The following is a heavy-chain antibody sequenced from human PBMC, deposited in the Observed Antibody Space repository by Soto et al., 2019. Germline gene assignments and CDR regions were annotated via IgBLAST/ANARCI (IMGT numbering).Heavy chain of an antibody. V-gene: IGHV1-2*04. J-gene: IGHJ6*02. CDR3: AREYYYDSSGSNWDPDYYYYGMDV. D-gene: IGHD3-22*01. CDR1: GYTFTGYY. CDR2: INPNSGGT. Sequence: VASVKVSCKASGYTFTGYYMHWVRQAPGQGLERMRWINPNSGGTNYAQKFQSLVTMTRDTSISTAYMELSRLRSDDTAVYYCAREYYYDSSGSNWDPDYYYYGMDVWGQGTTVTVSS.